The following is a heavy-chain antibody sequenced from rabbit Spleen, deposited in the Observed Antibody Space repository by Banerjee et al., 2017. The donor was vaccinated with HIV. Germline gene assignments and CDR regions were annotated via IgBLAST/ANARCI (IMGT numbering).Heavy chain of an antibody. CDR1: GFDFSAYY. CDR3: ARETWGSTGNYGL. J-gene: IGHJ4*01. D-gene: IGHD7-1*01. V-gene: IGHV1S7*01. CDR2: IDPVFGST. Sequence: QLKESGGGLVQPGGSLKLSCKVSGFDFSAYYMSWVRQAPGKGLEWIGYIDPVFGSTYYAIWVNGRFTISSDNAQNTLYLQLKSLTAADTATYFCARETWGSTGNYGLWGPGTLVTVS.